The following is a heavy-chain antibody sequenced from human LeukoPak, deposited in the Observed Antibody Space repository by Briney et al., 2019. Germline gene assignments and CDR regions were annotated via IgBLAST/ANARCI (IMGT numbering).Heavy chain of an antibody. CDR1: GYTFTGYY. CDR3: AREPHYDLLTGYALGYLDL. V-gene: IGHV1-2*02. J-gene: IGHJ2*01. Sequence: ASVKVSCKASGYTFTGYYMSWVRQAPGQGLGWMGWINPNSGDTNYAQKFQGRVTMTRDTSISTAYMELSRLRSDDTAVYYCAREPHYDLLTGYALGYLDLWGRGTLLTVSS. CDR2: INPNSGDT. D-gene: IGHD3-9*01.